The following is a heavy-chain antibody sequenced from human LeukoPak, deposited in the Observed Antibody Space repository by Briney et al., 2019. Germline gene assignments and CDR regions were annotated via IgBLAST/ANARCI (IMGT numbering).Heavy chain of an antibody. J-gene: IGHJ4*02. D-gene: IGHD6-13*01. CDR2: ISGSGGST. Sequence: GGSLRLSCAASGFTFSSYAMSWVRQAPGKGLEWVSAISGSGGSTYYADCVKGRFTISRDNAKNTLYLQMNSLRAEDTAVYYCAKDHGVAAAGIPKWFDYWGQGTLVTVSS. CDR3: AKDHGVAAAGIPKWFDY. V-gene: IGHV3-23*01. CDR1: GFTFSSYA.